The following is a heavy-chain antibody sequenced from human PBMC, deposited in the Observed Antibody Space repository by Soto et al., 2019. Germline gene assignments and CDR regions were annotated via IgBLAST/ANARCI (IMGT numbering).Heavy chain of an antibody. D-gene: IGHD5-18*01. CDR2: TYYRSKWYN. J-gene: IGHJ5*02. CDR1: GDSVSSNSAA. V-gene: IGHV6-1*01. Sequence: SQTLSLTCAISGDSVSSNSAAWNWIRQSPSRGLEWLGRTYYRSKWYNDYAVSVKSRITINPDTSKNQFSLQLNSVTPEDTAVYYCAREKRYSYGRYNWFDPWGQGTLVTVSS. CDR3: AREKRYSYGRYNWFDP.